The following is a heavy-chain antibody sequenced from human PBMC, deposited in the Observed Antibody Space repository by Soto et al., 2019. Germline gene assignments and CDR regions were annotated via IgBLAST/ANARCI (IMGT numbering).Heavy chain of an antibody. CDR2: ISLKSGST. D-gene: IGHD3-10*01. V-gene: IGHV1-2*04. CDR1: GDSFTGYY. CDR3: ARSSGSYSKWFDP. J-gene: IGHJ5*02. Sequence: QVRLVQSGAEARRPGASVKVSCKAPGDSFTGYYIHWVRQAPGQGLEWMGWISLKSGSTNFAEKFRGWATVTRDTSTSTAYLELSSLTSNDTAVYYCARSSGSYSKWFDPWGQGTLVTV.